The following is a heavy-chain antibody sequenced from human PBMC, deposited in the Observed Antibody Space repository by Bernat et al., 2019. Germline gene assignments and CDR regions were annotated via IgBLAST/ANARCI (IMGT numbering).Heavy chain of an antibody. J-gene: IGHJ4*02. Sequence: EVQLVESGGGLVQPGGSLRLSCVGSGFTFENYWMTWVRQAPGKALEWVANIGQDGSEKYYVDSVKGRFTISRDNAKNSLYLQMNSLRAGDTAVYYCASRPHESRHTPYYAVFDYWGQGTLVTVSS. V-gene: IGHV3-7*03. D-gene: IGHD2/OR15-2a*01. CDR1: GFTFENYW. CDR3: ASRPHESRHTPYYAVFDY. CDR2: IGQDGSEK.